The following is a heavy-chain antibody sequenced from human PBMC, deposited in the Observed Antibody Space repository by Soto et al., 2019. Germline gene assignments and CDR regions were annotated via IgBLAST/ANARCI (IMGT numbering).Heavy chain of an antibody. CDR1: GGTFSSYA. V-gene: IGHV1-69*13. D-gene: IGHD5-18*01. Sequence: ASVKVSCKASGGTFSSYAISWVRQAPGQGLEWMGGIIPIFGTANYAQKFQGRVTITADESTSTAYMELSSLRSEDTAVYYCASELYRYGYGLFDDWGQGTLVTISS. CDR2: IIPIFGTA. J-gene: IGHJ4*02. CDR3: ASELYRYGYGLFDD.